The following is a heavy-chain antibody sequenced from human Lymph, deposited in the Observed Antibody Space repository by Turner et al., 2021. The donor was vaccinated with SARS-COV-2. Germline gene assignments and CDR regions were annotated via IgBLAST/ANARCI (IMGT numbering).Heavy chain of an antibody. D-gene: IGHD1-26*01. CDR1: GFTFSYYW. Sequence: EVQLVESGGGLVQPGGSLRLSCAASGFTFSYYWMSWGRMGPGEGLEWVANIKQDGSEKYYVDSVKGRFTIARDNAKNSLFLQMNSLRAEDTAVYYCARMGSSSWYFDYWGQGTLVTVSS. V-gene: IGHV3-7*01. CDR3: ARMGSSSWYFDY. J-gene: IGHJ4*02. CDR2: IKQDGSEK.